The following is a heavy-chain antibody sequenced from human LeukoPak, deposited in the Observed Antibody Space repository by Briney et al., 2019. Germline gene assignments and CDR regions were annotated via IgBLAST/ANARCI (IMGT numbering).Heavy chain of an antibody. D-gene: IGHD6-13*01. Sequence: SETLSLTCAVYGGSFSGYYWSWIRQPPGKGLEWIGEINHGGSTNYNPSLKSRVTISVDTSKNQFSLKLSSVTAADTAVYYCARGDPAEYSSSWYRQENYFDYWGQGTLVTVSS. CDR3: ARGDPAEYSSSWYRQENYFDY. CDR1: GGSFSGYY. V-gene: IGHV4-34*01. CDR2: INHGGST. J-gene: IGHJ4*02.